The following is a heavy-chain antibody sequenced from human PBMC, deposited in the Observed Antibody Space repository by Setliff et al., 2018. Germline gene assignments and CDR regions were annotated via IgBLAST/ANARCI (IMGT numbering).Heavy chain of an antibody. Sequence: PGESLKISCKAAGYSFTKYWIGWVRQMPGKGLEWMGIIDPADSDTTYSPSFQGQVTISADKSIGTAYLQWSSLKSEDTAMYYCAREGVDTRSSTDYRYYMDVWGKGTTVTVSS. CDR3: AREGVDTRSSTDYRYYMDV. CDR1: GYSFTKYW. CDR2: IDPADSDT. V-gene: IGHV5-51*01. J-gene: IGHJ6*03. D-gene: IGHD2-15*01.